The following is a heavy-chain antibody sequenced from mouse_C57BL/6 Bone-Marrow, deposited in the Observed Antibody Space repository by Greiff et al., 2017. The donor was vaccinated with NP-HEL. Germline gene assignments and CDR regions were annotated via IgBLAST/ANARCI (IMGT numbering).Heavy chain of an antibody. Sequence: EVQLQQSGPVLVKPGASVKMSCKASGYTFTDYYMNWVKQSPGKSLEWIGVINPYNGGTSYNQKFKGKATLTVDKSSSTAYMELNSLTSEDSAVYYCAYGYQAWIAYWGQGTLVTVSA. J-gene: IGHJ3*01. CDR1: GYTFTDYY. D-gene: IGHD2-14*01. V-gene: IGHV1-19*01. CDR2: INPYNGGT. CDR3: AYGYQAWIAY.